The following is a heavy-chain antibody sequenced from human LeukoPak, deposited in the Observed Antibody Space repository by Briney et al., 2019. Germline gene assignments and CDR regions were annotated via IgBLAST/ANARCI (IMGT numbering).Heavy chain of an antibody. V-gene: IGHV1-69*05. D-gene: IGHD2-2*01. CDR2: IIPIFGTA. CDR1: GGTFSSYA. J-gene: IGHJ4*02. Sequence: ASVKVSCKASGGTFSSYAISWVRQAPGQGLEWMGGIIPIFGTANYAQKFQGRVAFTTDKYTGTAYMELSSLRSDDTAVYYCATEQYCSATTCYPFDSWGQGTLVTVSS. CDR3: ATEQYCSATTCYPFDS.